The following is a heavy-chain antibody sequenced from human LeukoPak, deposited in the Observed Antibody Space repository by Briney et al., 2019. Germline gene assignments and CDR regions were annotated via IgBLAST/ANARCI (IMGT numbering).Heavy chain of an antibody. D-gene: IGHD3-10*01. CDR2: INAGNGNT. Sequence: APVKVSCKASGYTFTNYAMHWVRQAPGQRLEWMGWINAGNGNTKFSQKYQGRVTITRDTSASTVYMELSSLRSEDTALYYCARGLLWFGELSPPGYWGQGTLVTVSS. V-gene: IGHV1-3*01. J-gene: IGHJ4*02. CDR3: ARGLLWFGELSPPGY. CDR1: GYTFTNYA.